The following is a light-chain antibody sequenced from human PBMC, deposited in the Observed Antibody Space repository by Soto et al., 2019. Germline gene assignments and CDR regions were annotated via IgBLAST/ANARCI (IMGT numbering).Light chain of an antibody. CDR3: QQRSNRLPIT. J-gene: IGKJ5*01. V-gene: IGKV3-11*01. CDR2: DAS. CDR1: QSVGSY. Sequence: PGERAPHSCRASQSVGSYLAWYQQKPGQAPRLLIYDASSRAPGVPARFSGSGSGTDFTLTISSLEPEDFAVYYCQQRSNRLPITFGQGTRLEIK.